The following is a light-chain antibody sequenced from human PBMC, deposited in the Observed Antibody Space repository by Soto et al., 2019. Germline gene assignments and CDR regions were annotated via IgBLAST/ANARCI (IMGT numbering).Light chain of an antibody. Sequence: EIVLTQSPGTLSLSPGERATLSCRASQSVTSSFLAWYQQKPGQGPRLRIYGASSRATGIPDRFSGNGSGTDFTLTISRLEPEDFAVYYCQQYGSSPITFGQGTRLEIK. J-gene: IGKJ5*01. CDR3: QQYGSSPIT. CDR1: QSVTSSF. CDR2: GAS. V-gene: IGKV3-20*01.